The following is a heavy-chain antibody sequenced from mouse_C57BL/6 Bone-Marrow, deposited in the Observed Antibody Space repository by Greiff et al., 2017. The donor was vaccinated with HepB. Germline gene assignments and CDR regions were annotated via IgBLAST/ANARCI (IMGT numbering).Heavy chain of an antibody. CDR1: GFTFSSYA. J-gene: IGHJ1*03. V-gene: IGHV5-9-1*02. D-gene: IGHD1-3*01. CDR3: TKVLAALDV. Sequence: EVKLVESGEGLVKPGGSLKLSCAASGFTFSSYAMSWVRQTPEKRLEWVAYISSGGDYIYYAYTVKGRFTISRDNARNTLYLQMSSLKSEDTAMYYCTKVLAALDVWGTGTTVTVSS. CDR2: ISSGGDYI.